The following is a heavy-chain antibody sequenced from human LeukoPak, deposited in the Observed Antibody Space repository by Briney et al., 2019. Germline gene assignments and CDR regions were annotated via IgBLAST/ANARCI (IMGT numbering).Heavy chain of an antibody. CDR2: INAGNGNT. CDR1: GYTFTSYA. Sequence: ASVQVSCKASGYTFTSYAMHWVRQAPGQRLEWMGWINAGNGNTKYSQKFQGRVTITRDTSASTAYMELSSLRSEDTAVYYCARWGDTVTAFDYWGQGTLVTLSS. CDR3: ARWGDTVTAFDY. D-gene: IGHD4-17*01. J-gene: IGHJ4*02. V-gene: IGHV1-3*01.